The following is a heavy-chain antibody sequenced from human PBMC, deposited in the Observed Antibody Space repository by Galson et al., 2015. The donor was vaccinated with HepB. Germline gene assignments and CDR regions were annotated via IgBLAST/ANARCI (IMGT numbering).Heavy chain of an antibody. J-gene: IGHJ5*02. D-gene: IGHD6-6*01. CDR1: GGSFSGYY. Sequence: TLSLTCAVYGGSFSGYYWSWIRQPPGKGLEWIGEINHSGSTNYNPSLKSRVTISVDTSKNQFSLKLSSVTAADTAVYYCARGRDSSSSAALWNWFDPWGQGTLVTASS. V-gene: IGHV4-34*01. CDR3: ARGRDSSSSAALWNWFDP. CDR2: INHSGST.